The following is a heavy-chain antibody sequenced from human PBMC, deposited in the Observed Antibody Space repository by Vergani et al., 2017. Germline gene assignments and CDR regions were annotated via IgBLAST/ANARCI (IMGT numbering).Heavy chain of an antibody. Sequence: QLQESGPGLVKPSQTLSLTCTVSGGSISSGDYYWSWIRQPPGKGLEWIGYIYYSGSTYYNPSLKSLVTISVDTSKNQFSLKLSSVTAADTAVYYCARGITMIVVVTSEGSWFDPWGQGTLVTVSS. D-gene: IGHD3-22*01. V-gene: IGHV4-30-4*01. CDR1: GGSISSGDYY. J-gene: IGHJ5*02. CDR2: IYYSGST. CDR3: ARGITMIVVVTSEGSWFDP.